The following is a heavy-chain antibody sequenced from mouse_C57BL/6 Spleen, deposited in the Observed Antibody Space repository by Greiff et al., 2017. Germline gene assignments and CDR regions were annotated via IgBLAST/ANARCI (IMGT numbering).Heavy chain of an antibody. CDR3: TTSSSGYGSRDY. CDR1: GFNIKDYY. D-gene: IGHD3-2*02. CDR2: IDPEDGDT. V-gene: IGHV14-1*01. Sequence: EVQLQQSGAELVRPGASVKLSCTASGFNIKDYYMHWVKQRPEQGLEWIGRIDPEDGDTEYAPKFQGKATMTADTSSNPAYLQLSSLTSEDTAVYYWTTSSSGYGSRDYWGQGTSVTVSS. J-gene: IGHJ4*01.